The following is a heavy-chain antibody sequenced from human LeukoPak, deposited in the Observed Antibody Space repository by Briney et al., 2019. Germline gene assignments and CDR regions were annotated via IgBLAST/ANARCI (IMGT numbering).Heavy chain of an antibody. CDR1: GFTFSSYS. Sequence: GGSLRLSCAVSGFTFSSYSMNWVRQAPGKGLEWVSSISSSSSYIYYADSVKGRFTISRDNAKNSLYLQMNSLRAEDTAVYYCARDPPGLMAPRWGQGTLVTVSS. CDR2: ISSSSSYI. J-gene: IGHJ4*02. D-gene: IGHD2-8*01. CDR3: ARDPPGLMAPR. V-gene: IGHV3-21*01.